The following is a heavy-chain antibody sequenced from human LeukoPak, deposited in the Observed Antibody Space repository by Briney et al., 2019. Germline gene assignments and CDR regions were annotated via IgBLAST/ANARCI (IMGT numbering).Heavy chain of an antibody. CDR3: ARLDGSGWSNYYYYYGMDV. CDR2: IYPGDSDT. Sequence: GESLKISCKGSGYSFTSYWIGWVRQMPGKGLEWMGIIYPGDSDTRYSPSFQGQVTISAHKSISTAYLQWSSLKASDTAMYYCARLDGSGWSNYYYYYGMDVWGQGTTVTVSS. CDR1: GYSFTSYW. J-gene: IGHJ6*02. V-gene: IGHV5-51*01. D-gene: IGHD6-19*01.